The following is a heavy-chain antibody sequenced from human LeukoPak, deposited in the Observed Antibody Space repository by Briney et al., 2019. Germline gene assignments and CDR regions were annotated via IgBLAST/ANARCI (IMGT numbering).Heavy chain of an antibody. J-gene: IGHJ4*02. Sequence: ASVKVSCKASGYTFTSYDINWVRQATGQGPEWMGWMNPNSGNTGYAQKFQGRVTMTRNTSISTAYMELSSLRSEDTAVYYCARGLSDFWSGYYHFDYWGQGTLVTVSS. CDR1: GYTFTSYD. V-gene: IGHV1-8*01. D-gene: IGHD3-3*01. CDR3: ARGLSDFWSGYYHFDY. CDR2: MNPNSGNT.